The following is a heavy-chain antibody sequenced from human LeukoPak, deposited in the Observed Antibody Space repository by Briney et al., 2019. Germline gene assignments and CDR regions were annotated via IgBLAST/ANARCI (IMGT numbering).Heavy chain of an antibody. J-gene: IGHJ4*02. CDR2: ISSSGSTI. CDR3: AKDCSGGSCYSS. V-gene: IGHV3-11*04. D-gene: IGHD2-15*01. CDR1: GFTFSDYY. Sequence: GGSLRLSCAASGFTFSDYYMSRIRQAPGKGLEWVSYISSSGSTIYYADSVKGRFTISRDNAKNSLYLQMNSLRAEDTAVYYCAKDCSGGSCYSSWGQGTLVTVSS.